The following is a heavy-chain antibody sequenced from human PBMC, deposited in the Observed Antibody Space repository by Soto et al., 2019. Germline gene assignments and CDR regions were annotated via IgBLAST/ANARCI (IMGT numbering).Heavy chain of an antibody. D-gene: IGHD3-10*01. V-gene: IGHV1-18*01. J-gene: IGHJ4*02. CDR2: ITANNVNT. CDR3: ARDMGGYYFXPNDY. CDR1: GYTFTSYG. Sequence: ASVKVSCKTSGYTFTSYGISWVRQAPGQGLEWMGWITANNVNTNYAQKFQGRVTMTTDTSTATAYMELRSLRSDDTAVYYCARDMGGYYFXPNDYWGQGT.